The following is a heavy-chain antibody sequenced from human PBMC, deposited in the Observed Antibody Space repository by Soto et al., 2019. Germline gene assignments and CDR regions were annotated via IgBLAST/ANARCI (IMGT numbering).Heavy chain of an antibody. CDR1: GFTFSSYA. CDR2: ISYDGSNK. Sequence: PGGSLRLSCAASGFTFSSYAMHWVRQAPGKGLEWVAVISYDGSNKYYADSVKGRFTISRDNSKNTLYLQMNSLRAEDTAVYYCARVEIVYLLLWFGELWDAFDIWGQGTMVTVSS. D-gene: IGHD3-10*01. J-gene: IGHJ3*02. V-gene: IGHV3-30-3*01. CDR3: ARVEIVYLLLWFGELWDAFDI.